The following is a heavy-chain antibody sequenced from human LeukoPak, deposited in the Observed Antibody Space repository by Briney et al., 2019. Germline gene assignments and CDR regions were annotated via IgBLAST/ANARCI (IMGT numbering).Heavy chain of an antibody. D-gene: IGHD6-19*01. CDR1: GGTLRRHT. CDR2: IVPMMGIA. CDR3: ASRSHKTIVGADTREVGDY. J-gene: IGHJ4*02. Sequence: SVKVSCKASGGTLRRHTITWVRQAPGQGLEWMGRIVPMMGIANYAQKFQGRVTITADTSTDTAFMDLISLRSEDTAVYYCASRSHKTIVGADTREVGDYWGQGTLVTVSS. V-gene: IGHV1-69*02.